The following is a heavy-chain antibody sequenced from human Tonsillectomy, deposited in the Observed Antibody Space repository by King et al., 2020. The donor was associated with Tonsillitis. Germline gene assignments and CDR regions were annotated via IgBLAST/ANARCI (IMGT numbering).Heavy chain of an antibody. CDR3: SSSPGTGNWYPRRIAY. J-gene: IGHJ4*02. V-gene: IGHV1-18*04. CDR1: GYNFNSHG. Sequence: VQLVQSGAVVKKPGASVKVSCKASGYNFNSHGVNWVRRAPGQGLEWMGWISPQSGKTNYAQTLQGRVTMTTDTSTTTAYMELRNLRSDDTAVYYCSSSPGTGNWYPRRIAYWGQGTLVSVSS. CDR2: ISPQSGKT. D-gene: IGHD6-13*01.